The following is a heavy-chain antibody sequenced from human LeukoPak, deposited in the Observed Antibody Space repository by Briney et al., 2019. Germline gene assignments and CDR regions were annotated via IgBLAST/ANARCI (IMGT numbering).Heavy chain of an antibody. D-gene: IGHD3-22*01. CDR3: ARANYYDISGYDY. J-gene: IGHJ4*02. V-gene: IGHV3-23*01. Sequence: PGGSLRLSCAASGFTFSSYAMSWVRQAPGKGLEWVSGISGSGGSTHYADSVKDRFTISRDNSKNTLYLQMNSLRAEDTAVYYCARANYYDISGYDYWGQGTLVTVSS. CDR2: ISGSGGST. CDR1: GFTFSSYA.